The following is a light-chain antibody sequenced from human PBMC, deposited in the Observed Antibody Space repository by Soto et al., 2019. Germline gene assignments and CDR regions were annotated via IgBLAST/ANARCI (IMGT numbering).Light chain of an antibody. CDR1: SSDVGGYNY. CDR3: SSYTSSSTLV. V-gene: IGLV2-14*01. J-gene: IGLJ2*01. Sequence: QSALTQPASVSGSPGQSITISCTGTSSDVGGYNYVSWYQQHPGKAPKLMIYDVSNRPSGVSNRLSGFKSGNTASLTISGLQAEDEADYYCSSYTSSSTLVFGRGTKLTVL. CDR2: DVS.